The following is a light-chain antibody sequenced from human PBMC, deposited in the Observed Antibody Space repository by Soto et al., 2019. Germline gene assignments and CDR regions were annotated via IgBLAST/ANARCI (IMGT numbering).Light chain of an antibody. Sequence: SALTQPPSASGSPGQSVTISCTGTSSDVGGYNYVSWYQQHPGKAPKLMIYEVSKRPSGVPDRFSGSKSGNTASLTVSGLQAEDEADYYCSSYAGSVWVFGGGTKLTVL. J-gene: IGLJ3*02. CDR1: SSDVGGYNY. V-gene: IGLV2-8*01. CDR2: EVS. CDR3: SSYAGSVWV.